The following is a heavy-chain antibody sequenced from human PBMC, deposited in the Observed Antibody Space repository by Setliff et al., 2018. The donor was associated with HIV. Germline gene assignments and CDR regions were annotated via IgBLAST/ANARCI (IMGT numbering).Heavy chain of an antibody. J-gene: IGHJ3*01. V-gene: IGHV4-34*01. CDR3: ARAPPGIQNDAFDV. CDR1: GGPLTDHY. CDR2: VHHTGYL. Sequence: SETLSLTCAVHGGPLTDHYWNWIRQSPGKGLEWIAEVHHTGYLNYNPSLKSRVTISRDPSTKQFSLKMTSMTAADTAVYYCARAPPGIQNDAFDVWGQGTMVTVSS.